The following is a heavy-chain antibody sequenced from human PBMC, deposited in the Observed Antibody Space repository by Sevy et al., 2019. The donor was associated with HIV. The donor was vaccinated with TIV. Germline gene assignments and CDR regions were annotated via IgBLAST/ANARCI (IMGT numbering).Heavy chain of an antibody. D-gene: IGHD5-12*01. J-gene: IGHJ5*02. Sequence: ASVKVSCKTSGGTFSSYAISWVRQAPGQGLEWMGGIIPIFGTANYAQKFQGRVTITADESTSTAYMDLSSLRSEDTAVYYCARVSGSKTWFDPWGQGTLVTVSS. CDR1: GGTFSSYA. V-gene: IGHV1-69*13. CDR3: ARVSGSKTWFDP. CDR2: IIPIFGTA.